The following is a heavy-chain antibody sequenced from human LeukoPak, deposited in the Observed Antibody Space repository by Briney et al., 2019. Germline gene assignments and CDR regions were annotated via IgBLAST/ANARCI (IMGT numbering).Heavy chain of an antibody. CDR3: AREGGPYRPLDY. V-gene: IGHV3-11*05. J-gene: IGHJ4*02. Sequence: KPGGSLRLSCAVSGFTFSDYYMSWIRQAPGKGLEWVSYISSSSSYTNYADSVKGRFTISRDNAKNSLYLQMNSLRAEDTAVYYCAREGGPYRPLDYSGQGTLVTVAS. CDR1: GFTFSDYY. CDR2: ISSSSSYT.